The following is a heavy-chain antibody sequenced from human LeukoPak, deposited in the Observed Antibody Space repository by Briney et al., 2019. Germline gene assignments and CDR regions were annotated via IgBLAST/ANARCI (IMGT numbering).Heavy chain of an antibody. V-gene: IGHV4-61*01. Sequence: SETLSLTCTVSGGSISSSSYYWGWIRQPPGKGLEWIGYIYDSGSTNYNPSLKSRVTISVDTSKKQFSLKLSSVTAADTAVYYCARDRGGELIWFDPWGQGILVTVSS. CDR3: ARDRGGELIWFDP. D-gene: IGHD3-16*01. J-gene: IGHJ5*02. CDR1: GGSISSSSYY. CDR2: IYDSGST.